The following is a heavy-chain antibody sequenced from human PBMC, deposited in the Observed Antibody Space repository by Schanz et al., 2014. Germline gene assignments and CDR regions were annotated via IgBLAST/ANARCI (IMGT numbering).Heavy chain of an antibody. Sequence: VQLLESGGGLVQPGESLRLSCAASGFTFTTYAMTWVRQAPGKGLEWVALISYDGSSKNHADSVQGRFTISRDNSKNALYLQMDSLRAEDTAVYYCARGIITMVRGGDVGAFDIWGQGTMVTVSS. CDR2: ISYDGSSK. CDR1: GFTFTTYA. D-gene: IGHD3-10*01. CDR3: ARGIITMVRGGDVGAFDI. V-gene: IGHV3-33*08. J-gene: IGHJ3*02.